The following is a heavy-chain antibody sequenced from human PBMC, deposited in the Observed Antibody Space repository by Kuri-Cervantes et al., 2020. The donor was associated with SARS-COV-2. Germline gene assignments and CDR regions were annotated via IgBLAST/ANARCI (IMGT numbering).Heavy chain of an antibody. J-gene: IGHJ4*02. CDR1: GGSISSGSYY. CDR2: IYTSGST. V-gene: IGHV4-61*09. D-gene: IGHD3-10*01. Sequence: SETLSLTCTVPGGSISSGSYYWSWIRQPAGKGLEWIGYIYTSGSTYYNPSLKSRVTISVDTSKNQFSLKLSSVTAADTAVYYCARLQITMVRGVDDYWGQGTLVTVSS. CDR3: ARLQITMVRGVDDY.